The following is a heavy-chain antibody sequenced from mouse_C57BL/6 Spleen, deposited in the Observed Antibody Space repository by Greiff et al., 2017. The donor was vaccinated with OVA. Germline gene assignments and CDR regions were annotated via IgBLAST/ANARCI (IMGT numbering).Heavy chain of an antibody. CDR1: GYAFSSSW. CDR3: AREDGSSSRYFDV. Sequence: QVQLQQSGPELVKPGASVKISCKASGYAFSSSWMNWVKQRPGKGLEWIGRIYPGDGDTNYNGKFKGKATLTADKSSSTAYMQLSSLTSEDSAVYFCAREDGSSSRYFDVWGTGTTVTVSS. V-gene: IGHV1-82*01. CDR2: IYPGDGDT. J-gene: IGHJ1*03. D-gene: IGHD1-1*01.